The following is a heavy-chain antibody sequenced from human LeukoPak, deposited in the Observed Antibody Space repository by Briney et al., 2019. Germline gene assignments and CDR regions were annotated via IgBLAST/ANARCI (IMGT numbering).Heavy chain of an antibody. CDR1: GFNFSIYG. J-gene: IGHJ4*02. V-gene: IGHV3-30*02. CDR2: VRYDQSAT. CDR3: VKDQGECPGSRCYLRFLEY. D-gene: IGHD3-3*01. Sequence: GGSLRLSCAASGFNFSIYGMHWVRQAPGKGREWVTYVRYDQSATVYADSVQGRFAISRDNSKNTVYLQMNSLRVEDTALYFCVKDQGECPGSRCYLRFLEYWGQGTLVIVSS.